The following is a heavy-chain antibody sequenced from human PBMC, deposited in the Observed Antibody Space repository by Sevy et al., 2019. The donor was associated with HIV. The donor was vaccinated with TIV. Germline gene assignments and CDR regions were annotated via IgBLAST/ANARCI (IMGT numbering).Heavy chain of an antibody. Sequence: ASVKVSCKASRDTFNTYAIVWVRQAPGQGLEWMGGMVPKFGSANYAQKFEGKVTMTADESTTTAHMELSSLRSEDTAVYYCARRGITIFGVLTFDIWGQGTTVTVSS. CDR2: MVPKFGSA. CDR3: ARRGITIFGVLTFDI. J-gene: IGHJ3*02. CDR1: RDTFNTYA. V-gene: IGHV1-69*13. D-gene: IGHD3-3*01.